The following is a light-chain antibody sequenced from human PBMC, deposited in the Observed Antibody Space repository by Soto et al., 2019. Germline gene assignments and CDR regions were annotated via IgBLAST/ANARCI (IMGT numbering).Light chain of an antibody. CDR3: QHSSNWPS. Sequence: EIVLTQSPATLSLSPGERATLSCRASQGVSSYLAWYQQKPGQAPRLLIYDASNRATGIPARFSGSGSGTDFTLTISSLETEDFAVYYCQHSSNWPSFGPGTKVDIK. CDR2: DAS. CDR1: QGVSSY. J-gene: IGKJ3*01. V-gene: IGKV3-11*01.